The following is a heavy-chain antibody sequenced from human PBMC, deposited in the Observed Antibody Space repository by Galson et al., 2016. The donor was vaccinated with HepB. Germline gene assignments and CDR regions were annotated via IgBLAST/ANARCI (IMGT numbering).Heavy chain of an antibody. CDR3: ARNYGLWFGESNWFDP. Sequence: SETLSLTCSVSGDSIGSTSYYWGWIRQPPGKGLEWIGNVYFSGSTYYNPSLKSRVTISVDTSKNQFSLKVTSVTAADTAMYYCARNYGLWFGESNWFDPWGQGTLVTVSS. D-gene: IGHD3-10*01. J-gene: IGHJ5*02. CDR1: GDSIGSTSYY. CDR2: VYFSGST. V-gene: IGHV4-39*01.